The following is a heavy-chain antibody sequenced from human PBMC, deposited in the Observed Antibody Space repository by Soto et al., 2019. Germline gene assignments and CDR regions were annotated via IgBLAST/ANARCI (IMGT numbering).Heavy chain of an antibody. CDR1: GFTFSSYG. CDR2: ILYDGSNK. V-gene: IGHV3-33*01. D-gene: IGHD3-22*01. Sequence: XGSLRLSCAASGFTFSSYGMHWVRQAPGKGLDWVAVILYDGSNKYYADSVKGRFTISRDNSKNTLYLQMNSLRAEDTAVYYCARDRETYYYDSSPNWFDHWGQGTLVTVSS. J-gene: IGHJ5*02. CDR3: ARDRETYYYDSSPNWFDH.